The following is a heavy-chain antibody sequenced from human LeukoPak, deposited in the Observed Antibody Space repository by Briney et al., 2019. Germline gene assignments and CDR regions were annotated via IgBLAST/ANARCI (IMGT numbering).Heavy chain of an antibody. V-gene: IGHV3-23*01. CDR1: GFTFSSYA. CDR2: IRGSGSGT. CDR3: AKDLGGITGTTT. J-gene: IGHJ5*02. Sequence: GGSLRLSCAASGFTFSSYAMSWVRQAPGKGLEWVSSIRGSGSGTYYADSVQGRFTMSRDNSKNTLYLKMDSLRAEDTAVYYCAKDLGGITGTTTWGQGTLVTVSS. D-gene: IGHD1-7*01.